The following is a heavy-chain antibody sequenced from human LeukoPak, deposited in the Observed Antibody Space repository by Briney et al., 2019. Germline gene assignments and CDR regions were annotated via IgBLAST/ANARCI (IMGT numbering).Heavy chain of an antibody. Sequence: ASVKVSCKASGYTFTSYGISWVRQAPGQGLEWMGWISAYNGNTKYAQKLQGRVTMTTDTSTSTAYMELRSLRSDDTAVYYCARDGGSYDILTGYLEVDAFDIWGQGTMVTVSS. CDR2: ISAYNGNT. J-gene: IGHJ3*02. CDR1: GYTFTSYG. D-gene: IGHD3-9*01. CDR3: ARDGGSYDILTGYLEVDAFDI. V-gene: IGHV1-18*01.